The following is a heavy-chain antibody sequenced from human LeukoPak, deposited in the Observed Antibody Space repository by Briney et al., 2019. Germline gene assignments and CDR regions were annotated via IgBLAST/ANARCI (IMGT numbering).Heavy chain of an antibody. CDR1: GFTFSSYG. CDR2: IRYDGSNK. Sequence: QPGGSLRLSCAASGFTFSSYGMHWVRQAPGKGLEWVAFIRYDGSNKYYADSVKGRFTISRDNSKNTLYLQMNSLRAEDTAVYYCARYSSSSGGASHYFDYWGQGTLVTVSS. J-gene: IGHJ4*02. CDR3: ARYSSSSGGASHYFDY. D-gene: IGHD6-6*01. V-gene: IGHV3-30*02.